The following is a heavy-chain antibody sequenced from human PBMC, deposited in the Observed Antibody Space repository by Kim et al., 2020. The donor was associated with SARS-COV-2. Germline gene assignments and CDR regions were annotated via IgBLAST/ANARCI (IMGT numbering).Heavy chain of an antibody. CDR1: GFTFSSYG. CDR3: ARVSLSFSYGMVV. Sequence: GGSLRLSCAASGFTFSSYGMHWVRQAPGKGLEWVAVIWYDGSNKYYADSVKGRFTISRDNSKNTLYLQMNSLRAEDTAVYYCARVSLSFSYGMVVWGQGTTVTVSS. CDR2: IWYDGSNK. J-gene: IGHJ6*02. V-gene: IGHV3-33*08. D-gene: IGHD3-10*01.